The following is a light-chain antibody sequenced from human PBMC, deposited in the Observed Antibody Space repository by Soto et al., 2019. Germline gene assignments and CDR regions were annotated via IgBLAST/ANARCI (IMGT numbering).Light chain of an antibody. V-gene: IGKV3-20*01. Sequence: EIVLTQSPGTLSLSPGDRATLACRASQTVSSTYLAWYQQKPGQAPRLLIYGASSRATGIPDRFSGSGSGTDFTLTISRLEPEDFAVYFCHQYDRSPPITFGQGTRLEIK. CDR1: QTVSSTY. CDR3: HQYDRSPPIT. J-gene: IGKJ5*01. CDR2: GAS.